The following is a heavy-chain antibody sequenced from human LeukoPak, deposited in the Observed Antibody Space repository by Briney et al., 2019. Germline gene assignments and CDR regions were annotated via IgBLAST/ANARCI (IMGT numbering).Heavy chain of an antibody. CDR1: GFTFDDYG. V-gene: IGHV3-20*04. J-gene: IGHJ6*03. CDR2: INWNGGST. Sequence: GGSLRLSCAASGFTFDDYGMSWVRQAPGKGLEWVSGINWNGGSTGYADSVKGRFTISRDNAKNSLYLQMNSLRAEDTALYYCARDQGHDILTGTSYYMDVWGKGTTVTVSS. CDR3: ARDQGHDILTGTSYYMDV. D-gene: IGHD3-9*01.